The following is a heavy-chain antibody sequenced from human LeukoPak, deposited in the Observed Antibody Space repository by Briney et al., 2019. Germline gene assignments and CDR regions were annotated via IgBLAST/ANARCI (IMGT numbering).Heavy chain of an antibody. CDR3: ARGPTISETGYFDY. Sequence: SETLSLTCTVSGGSISSNSYYWGWIRQSPGKGLEWIAEINHRGDTNYNPSVKSRVTISVDTSKNQSSLKVTSLTAADTAVYFCARGPTISETGYFDYWGQGTLVTVSS. J-gene: IGHJ4*03. V-gene: IGHV4-39*07. CDR2: INHRGDT. CDR1: GGSISSNSYY. D-gene: IGHD1-1*01.